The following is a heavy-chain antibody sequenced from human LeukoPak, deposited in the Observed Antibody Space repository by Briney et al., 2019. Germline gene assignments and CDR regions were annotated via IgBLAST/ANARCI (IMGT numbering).Heavy chain of an antibody. CDR3: AARIAAAGNRGAFDY. Sequence: GGSLRPSCAASGFTVSSNYMSWVRQAPGKGLEWVSVIYSGGSTYYADSVKGRFTISRDNSKNTLYLQMNSLRAEDTAVYYCAARIAAAGNRGAFDYWGQGTLVTVSS. J-gene: IGHJ4*02. D-gene: IGHD6-13*01. V-gene: IGHV3-53*01. CDR1: GFTVSSNY. CDR2: IYSGGST.